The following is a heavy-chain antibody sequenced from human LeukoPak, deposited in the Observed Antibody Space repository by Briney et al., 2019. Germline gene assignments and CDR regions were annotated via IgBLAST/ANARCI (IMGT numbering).Heavy chain of an antibody. V-gene: IGHV3-48*02. CDR3: AISEEAYSGYDVDY. Sequence: GGSPRLSCAASGFTFSSYSMNWVRQAPGKGLEWVSYISSSSSTIYYADSVKGRFTISRDNAKNSLYLQMNSLRDEDTAVYYCAISEEAYSGYDVDYWGQGTLVTVSS. CDR1: GFTFSSYS. J-gene: IGHJ4*02. D-gene: IGHD5-12*01. CDR2: ISSSSSTI.